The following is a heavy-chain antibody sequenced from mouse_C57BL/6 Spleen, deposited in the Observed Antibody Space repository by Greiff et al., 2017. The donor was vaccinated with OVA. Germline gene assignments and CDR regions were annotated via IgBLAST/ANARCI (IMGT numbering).Heavy chain of an antibody. CDR2: INPYNGGT. J-gene: IGHJ2*01. Sequence: EVQLQQSGPVLVKPGASVKMSCKASGYTFTDYYMNWVKQSHGKSLEWIGVINPYNGGTSYNQKFKGKATLTVDKSSSTAYMELNSLTSEDSAVYYCARRGGTAQAPDYWGQGTTLTVSS. CDR3: ARRGGTAQAPDY. CDR1: GYTFTDYY. V-gene: IGHV1-19*01. D-gene: IGHD3-2*02.